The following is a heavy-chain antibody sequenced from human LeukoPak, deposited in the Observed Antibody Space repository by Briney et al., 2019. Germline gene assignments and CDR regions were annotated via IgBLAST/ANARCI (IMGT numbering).Heavy chain of an antibody. D-gene: IGHD2-15*01. V-gene: IGHV3-48*02. CDR2: ISSSSSTI. Sequence: GGSLRLSCAASGFIVSGDFMSWVRQAPGKGLEWVSYISSSSSTIYYADSVKGRFTISRDNAKNSLYLQMNSLRDEDTAVYYCARELIRVVAAYDYWGQGTLVTVSS. J-gene: IGHJ4*02. CDR3: ARELIRVVAAYDY. CDR1: GFIVSGDF.